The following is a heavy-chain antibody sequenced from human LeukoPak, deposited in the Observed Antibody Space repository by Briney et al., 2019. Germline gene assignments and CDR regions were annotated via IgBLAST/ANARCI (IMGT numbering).Heavy chain of an antibody. D-gene: IGHD3-22*01. J-gene: IGHJ6*03. CDR2: MNPNSGNT. CDR1: GGTFSSYA. V-gene: IGHV1-8*03. CDR3: ARGGRNYYDSSGYPSTYYMDV. Sequence: GASVKVSCKASGGTFSSYAISWVRQAPGQGLEWMGWMNPNSGNTGYAQKFQGRVTITRNTSISTAYMELSSLRSEDTAVYYCARGGRNYYDSSGYPSTYYMDVWGKGTTVTVSS.